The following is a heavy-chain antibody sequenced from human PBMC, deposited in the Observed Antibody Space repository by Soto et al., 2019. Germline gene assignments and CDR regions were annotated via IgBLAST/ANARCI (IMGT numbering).Heavy chain of an antibody. J-gene: IGHJ6*02. Sequence: GGSLRLSCAASGFTFSSYAMHWVRQAPGKGLEWVAVISYDGSNKYYADSVKGRFTIPRDNSKDTLYLQMNSLRAEDTAVYYCARSILRSAIFGVVIMVPSPMDVWGQGTTVTVSS. V-gene: IGHV3-30-3*01. CDR1: GFTFSSYA. CDR3: ARSILRSAIFGVVIMVPSPMDV. D-gene: IGHD3-3*01. CDR2: ISYDGSNK.